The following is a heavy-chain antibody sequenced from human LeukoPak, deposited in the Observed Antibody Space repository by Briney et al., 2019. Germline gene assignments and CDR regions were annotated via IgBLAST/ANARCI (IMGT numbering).Heavy chain of an antibody. CDR3: AKEGEGTGLDY. J-gene: IGHJ4*02. CDR2: ISYDGSNK. Sequence: GGSLRLSCAASGFTFSSYALHWVRQAPGKGLEWVAVISYDGSNKYYADSVKGRFTISRDNSKNTLYLQMNSLRAEDTAVYYCAKEGEGTGLDYWGQGTLVTVSS. D-gene: IGHD3/OR15-3a*01. CDR1: GFTFSSYA. V-gene: IGHV3-30*01.